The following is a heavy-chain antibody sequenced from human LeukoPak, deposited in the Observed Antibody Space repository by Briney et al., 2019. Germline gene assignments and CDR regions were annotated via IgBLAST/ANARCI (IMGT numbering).Heavy chain of an antibody. CDR1: GFTFSSYS. D-gene: IGHD4-17*01. CDR2: ISSSSSTI. CDR3: ARDVGVYGETDSYYFDY. V-gene: IGHV3-48*01. Sequence: SGGSLRLSCAASGFTFSSYSMNWVRQAPGKGLEWVSYISSSSSTIYYADSVKGRFTISRDNAKNSLYLQMNSLRAEDTAVYYCARDVGVYGETDSYYFDYWGQGTLVTVSS. J-gene: IGHJ4*02.